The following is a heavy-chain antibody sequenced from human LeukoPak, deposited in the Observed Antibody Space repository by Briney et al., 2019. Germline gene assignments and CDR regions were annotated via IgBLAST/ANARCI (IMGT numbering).Heavy chain of an antibody. D-gene: IGHD6-13*01. CDR3: ARDRGGWYSNRYYYYGMDV. CDR1: GFTFSRYW. J-gene: IGHJ6*02. V-gene: IGHV3-7*01. Sequence: PGGSLRLSCAASGFTFSRYWMTWVRQAPGKGLEWVSSIKEDGSEEYYVDSVKGRFTISRDNAKNSLYLQMNSLRAEDTAVYYCARDRGGWYSNRYYYYGMDVWGQGTTVTVSS. CDR2: IKEDGSEE.